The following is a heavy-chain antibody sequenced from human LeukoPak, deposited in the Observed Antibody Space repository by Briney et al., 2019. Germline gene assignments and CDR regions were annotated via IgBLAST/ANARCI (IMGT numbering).Heavy chain of an antibody. CDR2: ISSSSSYI. V-gene: IGHV3-21*01. CDR1: GFTFSSYS. CDR3: ASERGYRGYDNFDY. Sequence: PGGSLRLSCAASGFTFSSYSMNWVRQAPGKGLEWVSSISSSSSYIYYADSVKGRFTISRDNAKNSLYLQMNSLRAEDTAVYYCASERGYRGYDNFDYWGQGTLVTVSS. J-gene: IGHJ4*02. D-gene: IGHD5-12*01.